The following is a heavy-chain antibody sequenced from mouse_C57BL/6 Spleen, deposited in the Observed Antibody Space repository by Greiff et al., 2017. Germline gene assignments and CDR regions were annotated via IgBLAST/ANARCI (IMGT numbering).Heavy chain of an antibody. Sequence: QVQLQQSGAELVKPGASVQMSCKASGYTFTSYWITWVKQRPGQGLAWIGDIYPGSGSTNYNEKFKSKATLTVDTSSSTAYMQLSSLTSEDSAVYYCARRFWYFDVWGTGTTVTVSS. CDR1: GYTFTSYW. V-gene: IGHV1-55*01. CDR3: ARRFWYFDV. J-gene: IGHJ1*03. CDR2: IYPGSGST.